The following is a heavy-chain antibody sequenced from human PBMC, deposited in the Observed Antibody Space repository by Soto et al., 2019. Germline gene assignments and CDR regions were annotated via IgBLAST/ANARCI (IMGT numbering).Heavy chain of an antibody. CDR3: ARGGPGDYYYYYMDV. Sequence: GGSLRLSCAASGFTFSSYSMNWVRQAPGKGLEWVSYISSSSSTIYYADSVKGRFTISRDNAKNSLYLQMNSLRAEDTAVYYCARGGPGDYYYYYMDVWGKGTTVTVSS. CDR2: ISSSSSTI. D-gene: IGHD3-10*01. V-gene: IGHV3-48*01. J-gene: IGHJ6*03. CDR1: GFTFSSYS.